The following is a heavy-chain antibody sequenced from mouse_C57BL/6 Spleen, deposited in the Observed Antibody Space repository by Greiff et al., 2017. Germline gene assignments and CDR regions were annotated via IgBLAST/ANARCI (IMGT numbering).Heavy chain of an antibody. CDR3: TDGYYGFDY. J-gene: IGHJ2*01. Sequence: VQLKESGAELVRPGASVKLSCTASGFNIKDDYMHWVKQRPEQGLEWIGWIDPENGDTEYASKFQGKATITADTSSNTAYLQLSSLTSEDTAVYYCTDGYYGFDYWGQGTTLTVSS. CDR2: IDPENGDT. D-gene: IGHD2-3*01. CDR1: GFNIKDDY. V-gene: IGHV14-4*01.